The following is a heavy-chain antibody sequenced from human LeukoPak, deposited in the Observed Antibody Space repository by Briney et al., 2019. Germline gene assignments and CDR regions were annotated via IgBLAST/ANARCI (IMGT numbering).Heavy chain of an antibody. CDR3: ARTPGSIYPPDY. CDR1: GFTFSSYA. Sequence: PGGSLRLSCAASGFTFSSYAMSWVRQAPGKGLEWVSAISGSGGSTYYADSVKGRFTISRDNAKNTLYLQMNSLRAEDAAVYYCARTPGSIYPPDYWGQGTLVTVSS. CDR2: ISGSGGST. J-gene: IGHJ4*02. D-gene: IGHD3-10*01. V-gene: IGHV3-23*01.